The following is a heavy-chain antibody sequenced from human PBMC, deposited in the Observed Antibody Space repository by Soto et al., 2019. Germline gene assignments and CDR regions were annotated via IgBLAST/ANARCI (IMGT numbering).Heavy chain of an antibody. CDR1: GFTFSSYA. J-gene: IGHJ4*02. V-gene: IGHV3-64D*06. CDR3: VKDPSPSLSARGIDY. Sequence: GFLRLSCSASGFTFSSYAMHWVRQAPGKGLEYVSAISSNGGSTYYADSVKGRFTISRDNSKNTLYLQMSSLRAEDTAVYYCVKDPSPSLSARGIDYWGQGTLVTVSS. CDR2: ISSNGGST. D-gene: IGHD1-1*01.